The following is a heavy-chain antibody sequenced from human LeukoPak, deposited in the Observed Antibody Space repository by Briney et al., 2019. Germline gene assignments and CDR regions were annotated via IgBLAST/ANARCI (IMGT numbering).Heavy chain of an antibody. CDR1: GGSISSYY. D-gene: IGHD6-6*01. CDR2: IYDSGST. Sequence: SETLSLTCTVSGGSISSYYWSWIRQPPGKGLEWIGYIYDSGSTNYNPSLKSRVTISVDTSKNQFPLKLSSVTAADTAVYYCARERSSSSYYYYGMDVWGQGTTVTVSS. J-gene: IGHJ6*02. CDR3: ARERSSSSYYYYGMDV. V-gene: IGHV4-59*01.